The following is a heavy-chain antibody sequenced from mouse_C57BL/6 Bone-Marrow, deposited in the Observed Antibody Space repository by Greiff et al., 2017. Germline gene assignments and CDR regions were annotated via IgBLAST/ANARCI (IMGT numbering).Heavy chain of an antibody. V-gene: IGHV2-2*01. CDR2: IWSGGST. CDR1: GFSLTSYG. D-gene: IGHD1-1*01. CDR3: AREDYGSSHWYFDV. Sequence: VQLQQSGPGLVQPSQSLSITCTVSGFSLTSYGVHWVRQSPGKGLEWLGVIWSGGSTDYNEAFISRLSIRQDNSKSQVFFKMNSLQADDTAIYCCAREDYGSSHWYFDVWGTGTTVTVSS. J-gene: IGHJ1*03.